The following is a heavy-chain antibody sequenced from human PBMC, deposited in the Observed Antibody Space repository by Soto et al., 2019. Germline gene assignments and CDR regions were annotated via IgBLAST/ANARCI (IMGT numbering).Heavy chain of an antibody. V-gene: IGHV4-39*01. D-gene: IGHD1-26*01. CDR2: IYYSGST. J-gene: IGHJ4*02. Sequence: SETLSLTCTVSGGSISSSSYYWGWIRQPPGKGLEWIGSIYYSGSTYYNPSLKSRVTISVDTSKNQFSLKLSSVTAADTAVYYCARLRVGATRRAFDYWGQGALVTVSS. CDR3: ARLRVGATRRAFDY. CDR1: GGSISSSSYY.